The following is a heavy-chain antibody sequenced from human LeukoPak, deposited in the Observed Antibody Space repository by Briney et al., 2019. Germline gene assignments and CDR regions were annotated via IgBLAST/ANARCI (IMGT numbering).Heavy chain of an antibody. Sequence: PSETLSLTCTVSGGSISSYYWSWIRQPPGKGLEWIGYIYYSGNTNYNPSLKSRVTISVDTSKNQFSPKLSSVTAADTAVYYCARGTMMVGPWGQGTPVTVSS. CDR1: GGSISSYY. J-gene: IGHJ5*02. D-gene: IGHD3-22*01. CDR2: IYYSGNT. V-gene: IGHV4-59*01. CDR3: ARGTMMVGP.